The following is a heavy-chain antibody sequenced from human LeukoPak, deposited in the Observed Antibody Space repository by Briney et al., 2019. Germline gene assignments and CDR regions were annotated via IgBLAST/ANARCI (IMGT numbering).Heavy chain of an antibody. J-gene: IGHJ4*02. CDR1: GFTFSNYA. CDR2: ITGSGGNT. Sequence: RASLRLSCAASGFTFSNYAMSWVRQAPGEGLEWVSAITGSGGNTYYADSVKGRFTISRDNSKNTVFLQMNSLRAEDTAVYYCAKWGDYDVLTGYYVSDYWGQGTLVTVSS. D-gene: IGHD3-9*01. V-gene: IGHV3-23*01. CDR3: AKWGDYDVLTGYYVSDY.